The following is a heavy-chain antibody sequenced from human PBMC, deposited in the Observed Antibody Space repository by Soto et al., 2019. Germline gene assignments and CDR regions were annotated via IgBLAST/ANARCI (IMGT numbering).Heavy chain of an antibody. J-gene: IGHJ4*02. CDR3: AKSNLYCSGTSCYVFDF. D-gene: IGHD2-2*01. Sequence: GGSLRLSCAASGFAFSSYSMNWVRQAPGKGLEWVSSISSSSSYIYYADSVKGRFTISRDNSKNTLYLQVNSLRADDTAVYYCAKSNLYCSGTSCYVFDFWGQGTLVTVSS. V-gene: IGHV3-21*04. CDR2: ISSSSSYI. CDR1: GFAFSSYS.